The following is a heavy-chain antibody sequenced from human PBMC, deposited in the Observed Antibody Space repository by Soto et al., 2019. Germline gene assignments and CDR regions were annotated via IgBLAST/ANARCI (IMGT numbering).Heavy chain of an antibody. Sequence: SLKLACKASGYTFTRYDGNCGRQATGQGLEWMGWMNPNSGNTGYAQKFQGRVTMTRNTSISTAYMELSSLRSEDTAVYYCARVPSKIFGVVTRHNWFGPSGQGTLVTVSS. CDR1: GYTFTRYD. J-gene: IGHJ5*02. CDR2: MNPNSGNT. D-gene: IGHD3-3*01. V-gene: IGHV1-8*01. CDR3: ARVPSKIFGVVTRHNWFGP.